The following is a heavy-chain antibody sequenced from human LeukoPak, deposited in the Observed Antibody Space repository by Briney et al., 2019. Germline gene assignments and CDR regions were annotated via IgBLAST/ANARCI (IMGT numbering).Heavy chain of an antibody. D-gene: IGHD3-10*01. V-gene: IGHV4-4*02. CDR2: IYHSGST. CDR3: ARQGWYGVYFDY. CDR1: GGSISSSNW. J-gene: IGHJ4*02. Sequence: SETLSLTCAVSGGSISSSNWWSWVRQPPGKGLEWIGEIYHSGSTYYNPSLKSRVTISVDTSKNQFSLKLSSVTAADTAVYYCARQGWYGVYFDYWGQGTLVTVSS.